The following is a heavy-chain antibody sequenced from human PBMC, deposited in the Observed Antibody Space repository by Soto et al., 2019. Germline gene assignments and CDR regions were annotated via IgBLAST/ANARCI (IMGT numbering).Heavy chain of an antibody. Sequence: EVQLLESGGGLVQPGGSLRLSCAASGFTFSSYAMSWVRQAPGKGLEWVSVMSGSGGSTYYADSVKGPFTISRDTSQNTLSLQMNSLRAEGTAVYKCAIGPYNWNDLPPPIDYWGQGTLVPVSS. D-gene: IGHD1-1*01. CDR1: GFTFSSYA. V-gene: IGHV3-23*01. CDR2: MSGSGGST. CDR3: AIGPYNWNDLPPPIDY. J-gene: IGHJ4*02.